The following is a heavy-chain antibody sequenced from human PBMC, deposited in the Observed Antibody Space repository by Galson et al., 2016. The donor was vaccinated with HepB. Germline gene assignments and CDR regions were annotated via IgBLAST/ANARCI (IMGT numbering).Heavy chain of an antibody. CDR2: IIPIFNRP. D-gene: IGHD3/OR15-3a*01. CDR1: GGTFSSDA. V-gene: IGHV1-69*13. J-gene: IGHJ5*02. Sequence: SVKVSCKASGGTFSSDAISWVRQAPGQGLEWRGGIIPIFNRPHYEQKFQGRLTISAEESTSTGYMELNSLTSDDTAVYYCARASRLDRDLVNWFDPWGQGTLVTVSS. CDR3: ARASRLDRDLVNWFDP.